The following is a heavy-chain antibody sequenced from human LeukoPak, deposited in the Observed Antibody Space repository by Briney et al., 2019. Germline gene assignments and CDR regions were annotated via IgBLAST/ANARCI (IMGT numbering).Heavy chain of an antibody. CDR2: IRSKAYGGTT. J-gene: IGHJ6*03. D-gene: IGHD3-10*01. CDR1: GFTFGDYA. CDR3: TSLITMVRGDYYYMDV. Sequence: GGSLRLSCTASGFTFGDYAMSWVRQAPGKGLEWVGFIRSKAYGGTTEYAASVKGRFTISRDDSKSIAYLQMNSLKTEDTAVYYCTSLITMVRGDYYYMDVWGKGTTVTISS. V-gene: IGHV3-49*04.